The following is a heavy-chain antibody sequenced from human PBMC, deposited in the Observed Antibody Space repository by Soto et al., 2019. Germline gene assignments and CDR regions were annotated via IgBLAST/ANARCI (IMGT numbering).Heavy chain of an antibody. CDR2: IIPILGIA. D-gene: IGHD4-17*01. CDR1: GGTFSSYT. V-gene: IGHV1-69*02. Sequence: ASVKVSCKASGGTFSSYTISWVRQAPGQGLEWMGRIIPILGIANYAQKFQGRVTITADKSTSTAYMELSSLRSEDTAVYYCARVGLDGDWNFDYWGQGTLVTVSS. CDR3: ARVGLDGDWNFDY. J-gene: IGHJ4*02.